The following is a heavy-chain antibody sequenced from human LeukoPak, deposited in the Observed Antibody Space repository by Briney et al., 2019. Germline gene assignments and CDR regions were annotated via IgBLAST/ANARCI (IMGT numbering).Heavy chain of an antibody. CDR1: GYTFTSYY. V-gene: IGHV1-46*01. J-gene: IGHJ5*02. CDR3: ARGGLPARSGFDP. Sequence: AAVKVSCKASGYTFTSYYMNWVRQAPGQGLEWMGIINPSSGRTTYAQKFQGRVTMARATSTSTVSMELTSLRSEDPAVFYCARGGLPARSGFDPWGQGTLVTVSS. CDR2: INPSSGRT. D-gene: IGHD3/OR15-3a*01.